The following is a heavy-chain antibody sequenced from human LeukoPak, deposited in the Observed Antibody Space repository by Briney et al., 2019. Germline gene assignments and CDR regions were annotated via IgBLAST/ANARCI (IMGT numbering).Heavy chain of an antibody. J-gene: IGHJ6*02. D-gene: IGHD3-10*01. V-gene: IGHV3-7*01. CDR1: GFTFSSYW. CDR3: ARFLVRGVTSTYYYYYGMDV. Sequence: GGSLRLSCAASGFTFSSYWMSWVRQAPGKGLGWVANIKQEGSEKYYVDSVKGRFTISRDNAKNSLYLQMNSLRAEDTAVYYCARFLVRGVTSTYYYYYGMDVWGQGTTVTVSS. CDR2: IKQEGSEK.